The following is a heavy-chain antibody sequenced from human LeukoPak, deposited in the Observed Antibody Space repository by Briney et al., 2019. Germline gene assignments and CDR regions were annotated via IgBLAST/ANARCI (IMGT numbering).Heavy chain of an antibody. D-gene: IGHD2-15*01. J-gene: IGHJ4*02. CDR2: TSSSDDGK. CDR1: GFSLSSYA. Sequence: GGSLRLFCTVSGFSLSSYAMSWVRRAPGKGLEWVSATSSSDDGKYYADSVRGRFTISRDNSRNTMYLQMNSLRAEDAAVYYCAKAPVTSCRGALCYPFDSWGQGTLVTVSS. V-gene: IGHV3-23*01. CDR3: AKAPVTSCRGALCYPFDS.